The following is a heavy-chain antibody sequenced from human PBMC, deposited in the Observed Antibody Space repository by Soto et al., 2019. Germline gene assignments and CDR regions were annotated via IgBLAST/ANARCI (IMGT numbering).Heavy chain of an antibody. CDR3: ARVLFGAYRQYYYYYYMDV. J-gene: IGHJ6*03. V-gene: IGHV1-8*01. D-gene: IGHD3-3*01. Sequence: QVQLVQSGAEVKKPGASVKVSCKASGYTFTSYDINWVRQATGQGLEWMGWMNPNSGNTGYAQKFQGRVTMTRNTSISTAYMELSSLRSEDTAVYYCARVLFGAYRQYYYYYYMDVWGKGTTVTVSS. CDR1: GYTFTSYD. CDR2: MNPNSGNT.